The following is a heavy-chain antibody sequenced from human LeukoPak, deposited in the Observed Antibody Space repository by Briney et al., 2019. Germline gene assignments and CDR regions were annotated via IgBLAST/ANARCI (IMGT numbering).Heavy chain of an antibody. Sequence: SETLSLTCTVSGGSISSSSYYWGWIRQPPGKGLEWIGSIYYSGSTYYNPSLKSRVTISLDTSKNQFSLKLSSVTAADTAVYYCARERRTGTRDYYYYMDVWGKGTTVTVSS. J-gene: IGHJ6*03. CDR2: IYYSGST. V-gene: IGHV4-39*02. D-gene: IGHD1-14*01. CDR3: ARERRTGTRDYYYYMDV. CDR1: GGSISSSSYY.